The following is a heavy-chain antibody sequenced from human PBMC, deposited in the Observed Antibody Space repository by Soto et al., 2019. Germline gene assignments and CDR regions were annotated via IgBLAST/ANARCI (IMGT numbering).Heavy chain of an antibody. CDR3: AKDPYYYDTSEMDV. V-gene: IGHV3-23*01. CDR2: IGGSGGST. D-gene: IGHD3-22*01. J-gene: IGHJ6*02. CDR1: GFTFSSYA. Sequence: GGSLRLSCAASGFTFSSYAMSWVRQAPGKGLEWVSAIGGSGGSTYYADAVKGRFTISRDNSKNTLFLQMNSLRAEDTAVYYCAKDPYYYDTSEMDVWGQGTTVTVSS.